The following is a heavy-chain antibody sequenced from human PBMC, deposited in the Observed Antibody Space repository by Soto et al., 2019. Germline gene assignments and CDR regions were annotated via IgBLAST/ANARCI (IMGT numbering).Heavy chain of an antibody. D-gene: IGHD2-15*01. J-gene: IGHJ3*02. CDR1: GFTFSSYS. CDR3: ASLCSGGSCYHAFDI. V-gene: IGHV3-48*01. CDR2: ISSSSTI. Sequence: GGSLRLSCAASGFTFSSYSMNWVRQAPGKGLEWVSYISSSSTIYYADSVKGRFTISRDNAKNSLYLQMNSLRAEDTAVYYCASLCSGGSCYHAFDIWGQGTMVTVSS.